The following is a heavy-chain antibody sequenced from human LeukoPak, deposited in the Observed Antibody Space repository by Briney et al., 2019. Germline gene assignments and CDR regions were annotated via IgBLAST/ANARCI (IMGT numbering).Heavy chain of an antibody. Sequence: PSGTLSLTCAVYGGSFSGYYWSWIRQPPGKGLEWIGEINHSGSTNYNPSLKSRVTISVDTSKNQFSLKLSSVTAADTAVYYCARDWGYYDFWSGYYSGFDIWGQGTMVTVSS. D-gene: IGHD3-3*01. CDR1: GGSFSGYY. J-gene: IGHJ3*02. CDR2: INHSGST. V-gene: IGHV4-34*01. CDR3: ARDWGYYDFWSGYYSGFDI.